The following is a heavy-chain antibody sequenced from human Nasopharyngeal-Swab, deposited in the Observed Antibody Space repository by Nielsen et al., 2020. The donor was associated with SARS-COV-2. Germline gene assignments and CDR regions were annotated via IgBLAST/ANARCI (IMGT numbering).Heavy chain of an antibody. J-gene: IGHJ4*02. CDR2: IWYDGSNK. CDR3: AREWYYYDSSGYSTYFDY. V-gene: IGHV3-33*01. CDR1: GFTFSSYG. Sequence: GESLKISCAASGFTFSSYGMHWVRQAPGKGLEWVAVIWYDGSNKYYADSVKGRFTISRDNSKKTLYLQMNSLRAEDTAVYYCAREWYYYDSSGYSTYFDYWGQGTLVTVSS. D-gene: IGHD3-22*01.